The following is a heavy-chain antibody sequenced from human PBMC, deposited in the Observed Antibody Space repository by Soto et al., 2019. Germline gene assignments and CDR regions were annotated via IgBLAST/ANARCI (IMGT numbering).Heavy chain of an antibody. CDR3: ARAWGYYDSSGYHIWSDYYYYYYGMDV. V-gene: IGHV1-18*04. CDR2: ISAYNGNT. CDR1: GYTFTSYG. J-gene: IGHJ6*02. D-gene: IGHD3-22*01. Sequence: ASVKVSCKASGYTFTSYGISWVRQAPGQGLEWMGWISAYNGNTNYAQKLQGRVTMTTDTSTSTAYMELRSLRSDDTAVYYCARAWGYYDSSGYHIWSDYYYYYYGMDVWGQGTTVTVS.